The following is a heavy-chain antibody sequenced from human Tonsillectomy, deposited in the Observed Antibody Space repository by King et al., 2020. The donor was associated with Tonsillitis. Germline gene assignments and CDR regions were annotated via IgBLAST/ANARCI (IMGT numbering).Heavy chain of an antibody. J-gene: IGHJ4*02. CDR3: ARHSGSGYFYYDL. CDR1: SISNYY. D-gene: IGHD3-10*01. CDR2: IYYSGSS. V-gene: IGHV4-59*08. Sequence: VQLQESGPGLVKPSETLSLTCTVSSISNYYWSWIRQPPGKGLEWIGYIYYSGSSNYNPSLKSRVTISVETSKNQFSLRLTSVTAADTAVYYCARHSGSGYFYYDLWVQGTLVSVSS.